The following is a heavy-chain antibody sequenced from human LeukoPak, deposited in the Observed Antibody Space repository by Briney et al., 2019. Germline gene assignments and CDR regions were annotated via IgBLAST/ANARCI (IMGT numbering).Heavy chain of an antibody. Sequence: SETLSLTCTVSGGSISSGAYYWNWIRQHPGKGLERIGYIYYSGSTYYNPSLKSRLTISVDTSKNQFSLKMSSVTAADTAVYYCARSGSGSPLFWFDPWGQGTLVTVSS. V-gene: IGHV4-31*03. CDR2: IYYSGST. J-gene: IGHJ5*02. CDR1: GGSISSGAYY. D-gene: IGHD3-10*01. CDR3: ARSGSGSPLFWFDP.